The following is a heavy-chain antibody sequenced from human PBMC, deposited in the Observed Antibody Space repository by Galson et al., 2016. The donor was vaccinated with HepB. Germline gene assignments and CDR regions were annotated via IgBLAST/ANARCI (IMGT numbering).Heavy chain of an antibody. V-gene: IGHV4-4*02. Sequence: SETLSLTCTVSGASIAESDWWSWVRQSPGKGLEWIGQIQHRGRTKYNPSLMSQVNMSVDKSKNQFSLTLSSVTAADTALYYCARHLMGPPAHDSWGQGTLVTVSS. J-gene: IGHJ5*01. CDR2: IQHRGRT. D-gene: IGHD2-8*01. CDR1: GASIAESDW. CDR3: ARHLMGPPAHDS.